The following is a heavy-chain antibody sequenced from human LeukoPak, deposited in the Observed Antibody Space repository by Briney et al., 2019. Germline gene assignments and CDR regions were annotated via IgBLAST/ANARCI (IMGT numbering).Heavy chain of an antibody. CDR1: GGSISSSNW. D-gene: IGHD6-13*01. CDR3: ARITAAAASPFDP. Sequence: SGTLSLTCAVSGGSISSSNWWSWVRQPPGKGLEWIGEIYHSGSTNYNPSLKSRVTISVDKSKNQFSLKLSSVTAADTAVYYCARITAAAASPFDPWGQGTLVTVSP. CDR2: IYHSGST. V-gene: IGHV4-4*02. J-gene: IGHJ5*02.